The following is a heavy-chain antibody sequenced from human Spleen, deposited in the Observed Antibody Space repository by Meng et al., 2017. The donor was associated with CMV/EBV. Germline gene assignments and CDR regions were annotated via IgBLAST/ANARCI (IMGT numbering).Heavy chain of an antibody. CDR2: IIWNGAGT. D-gene: IGHD1-26*01. CDR1: GFTFEDYG. V-gene: IGHV3-20*04. Sequence: ETLSLTCAASGFTFEDYGMSWVRQVPGKGLEWVSGIIWNGAGTSYADSVKGRFIISRDNAKNSLYLQMNSLRAEDTALYYCARDRGSSEYYLDNWGQGTLVTVSS. J-gene: IGHJ4*02. CDR3: ARDRGSSEYYLDN.